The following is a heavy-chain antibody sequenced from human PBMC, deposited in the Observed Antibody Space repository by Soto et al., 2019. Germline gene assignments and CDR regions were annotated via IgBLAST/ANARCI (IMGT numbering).Heavy chain of an antibody. CDR1: TYTFTNYS. Sequence: ASVKVSCKTSTYTFTNYSFHWVRQAPGQGLEWMGIINPSGGSTRYAQKFQGRVTMTSDTSTGTVYMELSSPRSEDTAMYFCPRSRGVQHYFDNWGQGTLVTVSS. CDR3: PRSRGVQHYFDN. CDR2: INPSGGST. V-gene: IGHV1-46*01. J-gene: IGHJ4*02. D-gene: IGHD3-10*01.